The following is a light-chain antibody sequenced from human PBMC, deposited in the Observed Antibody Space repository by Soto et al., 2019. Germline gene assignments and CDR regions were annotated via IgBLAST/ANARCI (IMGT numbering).Light chain of an antibody. V-gene: IGKV1-17*03. Sequence: DIQMTQSPSAMSASVGDRVTIACRASQVINNYLVWFQQKPGKVPKRLIFGASSLQSGVPSRFSGSGFGTEFTLTITSLQPEDFATYYCLQHNSYPWTFGQGTKVEIK. J-gene: IGKJ1*01. CDR2: GAS. CDR1: QVINNY. CDR3: LQHNSYPWT.